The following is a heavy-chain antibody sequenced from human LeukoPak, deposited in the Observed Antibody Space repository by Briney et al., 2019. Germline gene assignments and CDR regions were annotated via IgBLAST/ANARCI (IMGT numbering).Heavy chain of an antibody. CDR3: ARDPSTSYWYFDL. CDR1: GYTFTSYY. CDR2: INPSGGST. J-gene: IGHJ2*01. V-gene: IGHV1-46*01. Sequence: GSVKVSCKASGYTFTSYYMHWVRQAPGQGLEWMGIINPSGGSTSYAQKFQGRVSMTRDMSTSTVDMELSSLRSEDTAVYYCARDPSTSYWYFDLWGRGTLVTVSS.